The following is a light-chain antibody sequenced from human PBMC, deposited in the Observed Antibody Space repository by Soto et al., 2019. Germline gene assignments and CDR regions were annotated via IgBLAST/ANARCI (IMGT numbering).Light chain of an antibody. CDR1: QSGRTK. Sequence: EMVMTQSPATLSVSLGERATLSCRASQSGRTKLVWYQQKPGQAPRLLIYGASTRATGIPARFSGSAYGTEFILTLSNLQSEDFAVYYCQQHDQGWTFGQGTKVEIK. V-gene: IGKV3-15*01. CDR2: GAS. J-gene: IGKJ1*01. CDR3: QQHDQGWT.